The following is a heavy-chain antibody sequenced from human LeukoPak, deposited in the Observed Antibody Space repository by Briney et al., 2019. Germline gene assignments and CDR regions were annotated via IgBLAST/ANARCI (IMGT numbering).Heavy chain of an antibody. D-gene: IGHD3-22*01. Sequence: SQTLSLTYAISGHIVSSNSAAWTSIRQSPARVVEWLGRTYYRSKWYNDYAVSVKSRITINPATCKNQFSLQLNSLTPQDTAVYYCARQPCYYDRGCCAFDIWGQGTMVTVSS. CDR1: GHIVSSNSAA. CDR3: ARQPCYYDRGCCAFDI. CDR2: TYYRSKWYN. V-gene: IGHV6-1*01. J-gene: IGHJ3*02.